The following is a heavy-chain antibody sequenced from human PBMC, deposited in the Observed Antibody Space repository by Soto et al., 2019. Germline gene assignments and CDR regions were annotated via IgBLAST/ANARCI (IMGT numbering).Heavy chain of an antibody. J-gene: IGHJ4*02. V-gene: IGHV3-30*04. CDR2: IPYDGIKN. Sequence: QVQLVESGGGVVQPGRSLSLSCAASGFTFSSYAMHWVRQAPGKGLEWVAVIPYDGIKNHYADSVNGRFSISRDDSENTLYLQMNSLRAEYTSVYYCAKDGYLDSYYFDYWGQGTLVTVSS. D-gene: IGHD3-9*01. CDR1: GFTFSSYA. CDR3: AKDGYLDSYYFDY.